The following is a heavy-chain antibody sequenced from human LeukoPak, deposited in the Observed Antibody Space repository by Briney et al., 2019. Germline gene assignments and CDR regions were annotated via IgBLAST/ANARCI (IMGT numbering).Heavy chain of an antibody. Sequence: GGSLRLSCAASGFTFSSYSMSWVRQAPGKGLEWVANIKQDGSEQYYVDSVKGRFTISRDNAKNSLYLQMNSLRAEDTAVYYCARTRWYPYYFDYWGQGTLVTVSS. J-gene: IGHJ4*02. CDR1: GFTFSSYS. D-gene: IGHD4-23*01. V-gene: IGHV3-7*01. CDR2: IKQDGSEQ. CDR3: ARTRWYPYYFDY.